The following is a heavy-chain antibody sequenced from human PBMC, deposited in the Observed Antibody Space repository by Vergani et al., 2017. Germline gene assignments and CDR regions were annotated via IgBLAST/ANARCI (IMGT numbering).Heavy chain of an antibody. CDR3: ATKSCGTPGCQIGYFRE. CDR2: VLFDGSNE. CDR1: GCTFNRYG. J-gene: IGHJ1*01. D-gene: IGHD1-1*01. V-gene: IGHV3-30*02. Sequence: QVQLVQSGGGVVQPGGSLRLSCVASGCTFNRYGMQWVRQAPGKGLEWVAYVLFDGSNEYYADSVKGRFIVSRDNSNDALYLQMNSLRTDDTAVYYCATKSCGTPGCQIGYFREWGQGTLVTVSS.